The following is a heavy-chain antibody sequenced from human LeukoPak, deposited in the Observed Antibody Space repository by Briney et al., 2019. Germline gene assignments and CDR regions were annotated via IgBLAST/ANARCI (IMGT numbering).Heavy chain of an antibody. V-gene: IGHV4-4*02. CDR3: VGIQLWNNYYYYYMDV. CDR1: GGSISSSNW. J-gene: IGHJ6*03. CDR2: IYHSGST. D-gene: IGHD5-18*01. Sequence: PSETLSLTCAVSGGSISSSNWWSWVRPPPGKGLEWIGEIYHSGSTNYNPSLKSRVTISVDKSKNQFSLKLSSVTAADTAVYYCVGIQLWNNYYYYYMDVWGKGTTVTVSS.